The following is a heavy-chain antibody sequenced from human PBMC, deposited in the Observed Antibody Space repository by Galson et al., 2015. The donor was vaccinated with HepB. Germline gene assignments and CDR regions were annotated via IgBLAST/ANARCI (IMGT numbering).Heavy chain of an antibody. V-gene: IGHV1-18*01. J-gene: IGHJ4*02. CDR3: ARDLVIGSYDTTGYYYDRFDY. CDR1: GYTFTTYG. CDR2: ISTNNGNT. D-gene: IGHD3-22*01. Sequence: SVKVSCKASGYTFTTYGISWVRQAPGQGLQWLGWISTNNGNTNYAQKVLGRVTMTTDTSTSTAYMELRSLRSDDTAVYYCARDLVIGSYDTTGYYYDRFDYWGQGTLVTVSS.